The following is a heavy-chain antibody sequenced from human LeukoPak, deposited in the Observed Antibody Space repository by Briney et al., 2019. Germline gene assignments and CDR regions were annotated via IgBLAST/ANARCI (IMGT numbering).Heavy chain of an antibody. V-gene: IGHV4-38-2*02. CDR3: TRDGYLIAGSRFDD. D-gene: IGHD6-13*01. CDR2: LHHRGST. CDR1: GYSIRDGYY. J-gene: IGHJ4*02. Sequence: SETLSLTRTVSGYSIRDGYYWGWIRQPPGKGLEWIGSLHHRGSTYYNPSLKSRVSTPVDTSKNQIFLKLSSVTAADTAVYYCTRDGYLIAGSRFDDWGQGTLVTVTS.